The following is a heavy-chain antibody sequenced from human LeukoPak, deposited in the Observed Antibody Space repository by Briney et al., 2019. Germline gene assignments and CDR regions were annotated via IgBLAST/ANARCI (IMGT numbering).Heavy chain of an antibody. V-gene: IGHV4-39*01. J-gene: IGHJ4*02. CDR1: GGSISSSSYY. CDR3: ASARTSSRSWFTFDY. Sequence: SETLSLTCTVSGGSISSSSYYWGWIRQPPGKGLEWVGSIYYSGSTYYNPSLKSRVTISVDTSKNQLSLKLSSVTAADTAVYYCASARTSSRSWFTFDYWGQGILVTVSS. D-gene: IGHD6-13*01. CDR2: IYYSGST.